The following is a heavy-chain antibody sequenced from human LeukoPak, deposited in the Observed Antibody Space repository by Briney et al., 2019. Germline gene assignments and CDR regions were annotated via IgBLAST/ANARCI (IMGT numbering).Heavy chain of an antibody. Sequence: PGGSLRLSCAASGLTFSSYWMSWVRQAPGKGLEWVANIKQDGSEKYYVDSVKGRFTISRDNAKNSLYLQMNSLRAEDTAVYYCARGEGRHAFDYWGQGTLVTVSS. CDR1: GLTFSSYW. D-gene: IGHD3-10*01. V-gene: IGHV3-7*01. J-gene: IGHJ4*02. CDR3: ARGEGRHAFDY. CDR2: IKQDGSEK.